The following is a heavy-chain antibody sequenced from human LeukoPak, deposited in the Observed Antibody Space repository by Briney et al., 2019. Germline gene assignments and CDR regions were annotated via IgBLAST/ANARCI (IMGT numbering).Heavy chain of an antibody. CDR1: GGSISTYY. CDR2: IYYSGST. Sequence: SETLSLTCTVSGGSISTYYWSWIRQPPGKGLEWIGYIYYSGSTNYNPSLKRRVTISVDTSKNQFSLQLSSVTAADTAVYYWARVETSYYYMDVGGKGTTVTVSS. CDR3: ARVETSYYYMDV. V-gene: IGHV4-59*01. J-gene: IGHJ6*03.